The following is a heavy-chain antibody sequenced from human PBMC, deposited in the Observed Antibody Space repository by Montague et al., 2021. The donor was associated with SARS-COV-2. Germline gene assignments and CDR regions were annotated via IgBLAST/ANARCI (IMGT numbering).Heavy chain of an antibody. Sequence: SETLSLTCTVSSGSISNDNYYWGWIRQPPGKGPEWIGGYRYGGTSYYTPSPKSRVTISIDTSKNQCSLKITAVTAADTAVYFCARQDIQRRFDLWGRGTLVTVSS. D-gene: IGHD1-1*01. CDR2: YRYGGTS. V-gene: IGHV4-39*01. J-gene: IGHJ2*01. CDR3: ARQDIQRRFDL. CDR1: SGSISNDNYY.